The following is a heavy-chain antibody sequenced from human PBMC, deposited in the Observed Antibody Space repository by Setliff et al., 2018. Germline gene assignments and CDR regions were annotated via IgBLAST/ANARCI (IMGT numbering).Heavy chain of an antibody. V-gene: IGHV4-61*09. Sequence: SETLSLTCTVSGGSITSGTYYWSWIRQPAGKGLEWIGHIYASATGSTNYNPSLRSRVTISKDPSRNQFSLKLSSVTAADTAVYYCARGARYFDWLFDPDYYFDYWGQGTLVTVSS. CDR3: ARGARYFDWLFDPDYYFDY. CDR1: GGSITSGTYY. D-gene: IGHD3-9*01. J-gene: IGHJ4*02. CDR2: IYASATGST.